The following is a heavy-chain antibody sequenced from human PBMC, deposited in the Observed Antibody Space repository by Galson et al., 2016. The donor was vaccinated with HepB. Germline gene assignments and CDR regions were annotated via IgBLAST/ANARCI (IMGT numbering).Heavy chain of an antibody. Sequence: SYGISWVRQAPGQGLEWMGWISAFNGDTNYAPKLQGRVTMTTDTSTSTAYMELRSLRSDGTAVYYCALSWEGAFDIWGQGTMVTVSS. V-gene: IGHV1-18*01. CDR2: ISAFNGDT. CDR1: SYG. J-gene: IGHJ3*02. CDR3: ALSWEGAFDI. D-gene: IGHD1-26*01.